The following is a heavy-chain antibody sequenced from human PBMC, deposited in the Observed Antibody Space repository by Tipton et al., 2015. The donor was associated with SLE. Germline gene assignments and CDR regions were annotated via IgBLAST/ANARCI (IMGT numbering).Heavy chain of an antibody. CDR3: ARDLDSSDWHEGWFDP. CDR2: IWYDGSNK. CDR1: GFTFSSYG. V-gene: IGHV3-33*01. Sequence: SLSLSCAASGFTFSSYGMHWVRQAPGKGLEWVAVIWYDGSNKYYADSVKGRFTISRDNSKNTLYLQMNSLRAEDTAVYYCARDLDSSDWHEGWFDPWGQGTLVTVSS. D-gene: IGHD6-19*01. J-gene: IGHJ5*02.